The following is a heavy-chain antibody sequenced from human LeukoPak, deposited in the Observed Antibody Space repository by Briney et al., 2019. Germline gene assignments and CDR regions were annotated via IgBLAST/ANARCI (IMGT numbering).Heavy chain of an antibody. D-gene: IGHD2-2*02. CDR3: AKDRLYPNDIFDV. V-gene: IGHV3-23*01. CDR2: VTGNGVTT. CDR1: GFTFSSYA. J-gene: IGHJ3*01. Sequence: GGSLRLSCVASGFTFSSYAMSWVRQAPGKGLEWVAAVTGNGVTTWYAPSVKGRFIISRDNSKNTLYLQMSGLRAEDTALFYCAKDRLYPNDIFDVWGQGTMVTVS.